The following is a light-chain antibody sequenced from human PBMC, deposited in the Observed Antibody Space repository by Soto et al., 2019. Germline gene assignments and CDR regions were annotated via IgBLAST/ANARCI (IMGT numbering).Light chain of an antibody. Sequence: DIVMTQSPLSLPVTPGEPASISCSSSQSLLHSNGYNYLDWYLQKPGQSPQLLIYLRSNRASGVPDRFSGSGSGTDFTLKISRVEAEDVGVYYCMQALQTHTFGQGTRLEIK. CDR2: LRS. J-gene: IGKJ5*01. CDR1: QSLLHSNGYNY. CDR3: MQALQTHT. V-gene: IGKV2-28*01.